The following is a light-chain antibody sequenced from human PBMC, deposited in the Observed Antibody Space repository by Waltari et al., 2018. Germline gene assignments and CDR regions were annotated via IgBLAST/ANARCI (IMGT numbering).Light chain of an antibody. CDR3: SSYTRSSQNVV. CDR1: SSDVGGYNY. V-gene: IGLV2-14*01. J-gene: IGLJ2*01. Sequence: QSALTQPASVSGSPGQSITISCTGTSSDVGGYNYVSWYQQHPGKAPKPMIYDVSKRPSGVSKRVSGSKSGNTASLTTAGLQAEDEADYYCSSYTRSSQNVVFGGGTKLTVL. CDR2: DVS.